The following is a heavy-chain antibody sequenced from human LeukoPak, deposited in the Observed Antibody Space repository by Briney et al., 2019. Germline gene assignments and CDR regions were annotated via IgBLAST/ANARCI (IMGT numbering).Heavy chain of an antibody. Sequence: SETLSLTCTVSGGSISSYYWSWIRQPPGKGLEWIGYIYYSGSTNYNPSLKSRVTISVDTSKNQFSLKLSSVTAADTAVYYCARGTGDDAFDIWGQGTMVTVSS. CDR3: ARGTGDDAFDI. D-gene: IGHD7-27*01. CDR2: IYYSGST. J-gene: IGHJ3*02. CDR1: GGSISSYY. V-gene: IGHV4-59*01.